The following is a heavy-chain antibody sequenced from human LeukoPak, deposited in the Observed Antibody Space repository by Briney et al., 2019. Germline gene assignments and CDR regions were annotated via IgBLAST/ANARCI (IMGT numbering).Heavy chain of an antibody. CDR2: INWNAGST. CDR1: GFTFDDYG. J-gene: IGHJ4*02. V-gene: IGHV3-20*04. D-gene: IGHD2-8*01. CDR3: ATTWGTDGDY. Sequence: PGGSLRLSCAASGFTFDDYGMSWVRHAPGKGLEWVSGINWNAGSTGYADSVKGRFTISRDNAKNSLYLQMNSLRVEDTALYYCATTWGTDGDYWGQGTLVTVSS.